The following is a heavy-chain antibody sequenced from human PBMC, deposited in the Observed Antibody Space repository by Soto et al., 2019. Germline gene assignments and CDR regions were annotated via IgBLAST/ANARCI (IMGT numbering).Heavy chain of an antibody. CDR2: ISGSGGST. CDR1: EFTFSSYA. J-gene: IGHJ4*02. CDR3: AKLPPDQNYYFDY. V-gene: IGHV3-23*01. Sequence: GGSLRLSCADSEFTFSSYAMSWVRQAPGKGLEWVSAISGSGGSTYYADSVKGRFTISRDNSKNTLYLQMNSLRAEDTAVYYCAKLPPDQNYYFDYWGQGTLVTVSS.